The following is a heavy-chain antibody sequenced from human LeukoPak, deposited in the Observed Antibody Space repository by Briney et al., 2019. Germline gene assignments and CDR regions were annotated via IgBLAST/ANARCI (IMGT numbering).Heavy chain of an antibody. CDR1: GGSISSYY. CDR3: ARIVPGGWFDP. CDR2: IYYSGST. J-gene: IGHJ5*02. Sequence: SETLSLTCTVPGGSISSYYWSWIRQPPGKGLEWIGYIYYSGSTNYNPSLKSRVTISVDTSKNQFSLKLSSVTAADTAVYYCARIVPGGWFDPWGQGTLVTVSS. D-gene: IGHD2-2*01. V-gene: IGHV4-59*08.